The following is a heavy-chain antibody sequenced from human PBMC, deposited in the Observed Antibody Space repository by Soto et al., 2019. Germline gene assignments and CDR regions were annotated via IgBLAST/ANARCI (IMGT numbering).Heavy chain of an antibody. CDR3: ARDEGLYGSGSYWPDY. CDR2: IWYDGSIK. D-gene: IGHD3-10*01. J-gene: IGHJ4*02. CDR1: GFTFSSYG. Sequence: QVQLVESGGGVVQPGRSLRLSCAPSGFTFSSYGMHWVRQAPGKGLEWVSVIWYDGSIKYYADSVKGRFTISRDTYKNTRNLQMKSLRAEDTAVYYCARDEGLYGSGSYWPDYWGQGTLVTVSS. V-gene: IGHV3-33*01.